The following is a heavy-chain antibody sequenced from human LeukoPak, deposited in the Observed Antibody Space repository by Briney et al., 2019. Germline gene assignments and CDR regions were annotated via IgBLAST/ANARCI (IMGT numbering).Heavy chain of an antibody. CDR2: ISYDGSNK. CDR1: GFTFSSYA. J-gene: IGHJ4*02. D-gene: IGHD1-26*01. CDR3: ARQGELLGGGFDY. V-gene: IGHV3-30-3*01. Sequence: GGSLRLSCAASGFTFSSYAMHWVRQAPGKGLEWVAVISYDGSNKYYADSVKGRFTISRDNAKNSLYLQMNSLRAEDTAVYYCARQGELLGGGFDYWGQGTLVTVSS.